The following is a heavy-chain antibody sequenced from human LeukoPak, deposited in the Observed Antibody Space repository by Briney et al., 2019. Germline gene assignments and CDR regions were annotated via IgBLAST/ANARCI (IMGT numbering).Heavy chain of an antibody. CDR2: ISSRSSYI. CDR1: GFTFSTYT. Sequence: GGSLRLSCAASGFTFSTYTMNWVRQAPGKGLEWVSSISSRSSYIYYADSVKGRFTISRDNAKNTLYLQMNSLRAEDAAVYYCARLYSSSWYGDYWGQGTLVTVSS. D-gene: IGHD6-13*01. V-gene: IGHV3-21*04. J-gene: IGHJ4*02. CDR3: ARLYSSSWYGDY.